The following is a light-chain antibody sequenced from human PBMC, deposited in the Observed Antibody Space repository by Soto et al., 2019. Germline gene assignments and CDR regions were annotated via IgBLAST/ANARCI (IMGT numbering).Light chain of an antibody. CDR2: GAS. CDR3: QQYNNWPPVT. J-gene: IGKJ3*01. Sequence: EIVMNQSPATLSVSPGERATLSCRASQSVYNNLAWYQQKPGQAPRLLIYGASTRATGIPARFSGSGSGTEFTLTISSLQSEDFAVYFCQQYNNWPPVTFAPGTKVDIK. CDR1: QSVYNN. V-gene: IGKV3-15*01.